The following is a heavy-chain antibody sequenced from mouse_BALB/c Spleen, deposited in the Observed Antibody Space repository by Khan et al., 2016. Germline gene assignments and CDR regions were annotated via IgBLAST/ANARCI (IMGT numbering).Heavy chain of an antibody. V-gene: IGHV1-15*01. J-gene: IGHJ2*01. D-gene: IGHD2-1*01. CDR3: TRWISYAGNSRFDY. CDR2: IDPETGGT. CDR1: GYTFTDYE. Sequence: QVQLQQSGAELVRPGASVTLSCKASGYTFTDYEMHWVKQTPVHGLEWIGSIDPETGGTAYNQKFEGKATLTADKSSNTAYMELRSLTSEDSAVYYCTRWISYAGNSRFDYWGQGTTLTVSS.